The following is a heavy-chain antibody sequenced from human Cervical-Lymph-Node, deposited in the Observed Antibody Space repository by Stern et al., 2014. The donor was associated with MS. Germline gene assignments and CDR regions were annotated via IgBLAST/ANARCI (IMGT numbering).Heavy chain of an antibody. D-gene: IGHD3-22*01. CDR1: GLTFSSYA. Sequence: VQLEESGGGVVQPGRSLRLSCAASGLTFSSYAMHWVRQAPGKGLEWGAVISYDGSNKYYADFVKGRFTISRDNSKNTLYLQMNSLRAEDTAVYYCARDVRHYYDSSGFYYYYGMDVWGQGTTVTVSS. J-gene: IGHJ6*02. V-gene: IGHV3-30-3*01. CDR2: ISYDGSNK. CDR3: ARDVRHYYDSSGFYYYYGMDV.